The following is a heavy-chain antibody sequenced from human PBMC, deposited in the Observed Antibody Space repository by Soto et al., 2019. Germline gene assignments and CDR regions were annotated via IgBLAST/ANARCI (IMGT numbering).Heavy chain of an antibody. CDR1: GYTFTSYG. CDR3: AREAYGDLPNYYYYGMDV. D-gene: IGHD4-17*01. CDR2: ISAYNGDT. J-gene: IGHJ6*02. Sequence: GASVKVSCKASGYTFTSYGISWVRQAPGQGLEWMGWISAYNGDTNHAQKLQGRVTMTTDTSTSTAYMELRSLRSDDTAVYYCAREAYGDLPNYYYYGMDVWGQGTTVTVSS. V-gene: IGHV1-18*01.